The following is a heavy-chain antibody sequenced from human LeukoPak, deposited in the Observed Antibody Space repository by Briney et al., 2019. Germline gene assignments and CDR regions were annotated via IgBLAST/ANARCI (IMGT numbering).Heavy chain of an antibody. CDR1: GFTFSSTW. V-gene: IGHV3-15*01. Sequence: GGSLRLSCAASGFTFSSTWMSWVRQAPGQGLEWLGRIKTKTDGGTTDYAAPVKGRFTISRDDSKDTLYLQMNSLKSDDTAVYYCANIFGGNSHRSDYWGQGTLVTVSS. CDR3: ANIFGGNSHRSDY. J-gene: IGHJ4*02. CDR2: IKTKTDGGTT. D-gene: IGHD4-23*01.